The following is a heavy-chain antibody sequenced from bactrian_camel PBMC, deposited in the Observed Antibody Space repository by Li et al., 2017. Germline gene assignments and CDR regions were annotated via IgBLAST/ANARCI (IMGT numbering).Heavy chain of an antibody. J-gene: IGHJ4*01. V-gene: IGHV3-3*01. D-gene: IGHD3*01. CDR2: IYMIGGST. Sequence: HVQLVESGGGSAQAGGSLRLSCASSKYVYSGYCMGWFRQAPGKEREGVAMIYMIGGSTYYVDSVEGRFTISRDNAKNTVYLEMNNLKPEDTAVYYCAAGRAGCPIPPATTYDYYAQGTQVTVS. CDR3: AAGRAGCPIPPATTYDY. CDR1: KYVYSGYC.